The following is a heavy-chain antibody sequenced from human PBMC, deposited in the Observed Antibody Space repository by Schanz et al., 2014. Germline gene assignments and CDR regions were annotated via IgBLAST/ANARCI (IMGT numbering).Heavy chain of an antibody. CDR3: ARGYCAGTSCPIFDY. V-gene: IGHV7-4-1*02. D-gene: IGHD2-2*01. Sequence: QVQLVQSGAEVKKPGSTVKVSCKASGGTFNDYTFTWVRQAPGQGLEWVGWINTNTGNPTYAQGFTGRFVFSLDTSVSTTHLQITNLKADDTAVYYCARGYCAGTSCPIFDYWGQGTLVTVSS. CDR2: INTNTGNP. CDR1: GGTFNDYT. J-gene: IGHJ4*02.